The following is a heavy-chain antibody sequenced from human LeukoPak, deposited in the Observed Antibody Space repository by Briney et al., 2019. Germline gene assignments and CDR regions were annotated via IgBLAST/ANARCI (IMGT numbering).Heavy chain of an antibody. D-gene: IGHD5-24*01. Sequence: PGGSLRLSCAVSGFTFSDHYMDWVRQAPGKGLEWVSYISSSSSTIYYADSVKGRFTISRDNAKNSLYLQMNSLRDEDTAVYYCARTRDGYQDYWGQGTLVTVSS. CDR1: GFTFSDHY. CDR2: ISSSSSTI. CDR3: ARTRDGYQDY. V-gene: IGHV3-48*02. J-gene: IGHJ4*02.